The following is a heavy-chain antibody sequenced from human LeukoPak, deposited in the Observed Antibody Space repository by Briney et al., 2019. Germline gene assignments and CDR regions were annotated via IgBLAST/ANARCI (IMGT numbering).Heavy chain of an antibody. Sequence: GGSPRLSCAASGFTFSSYWMHWVRQVPGKGLVWVSRINRDGGTTGYSDSVKGRFTISRDNAKNTLYLQMNGLRAEDTAVYYCVSVGDYGDYANYFDYWGQGTLVTVSS. V-gene: IGHV3-74*01. CDR1: GFTFSSYW. CDR2: INRDGGTT. CDR3: VSVGDYGDYANYFDY. D-gene: IGHD4-17*01. J-gene: IGHJ4*02.